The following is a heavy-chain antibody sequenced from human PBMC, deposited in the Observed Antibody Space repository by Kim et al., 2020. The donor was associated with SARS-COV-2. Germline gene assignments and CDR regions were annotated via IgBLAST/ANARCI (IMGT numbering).Heavy chain of an antibody. J-gene: IGHJ3*02. CDR2: IYPGDSDT. Sequence: GESLKISCKGSGYSFTSYWIGWVRQMPGKGLEWMGIIYPGDSDTRYSPSFQGQVTISADKSISTAYLQWSSLKASDTAMYYCARHNWGSIAVAGTGAFDIWGQGTMVTVSS. V-gene: IGHV5-51*01. CDR3: ARHNWGSIAVAGTGAFDI. CDR1: GYSFTSYW. D-gene: IGHD6-19*01.